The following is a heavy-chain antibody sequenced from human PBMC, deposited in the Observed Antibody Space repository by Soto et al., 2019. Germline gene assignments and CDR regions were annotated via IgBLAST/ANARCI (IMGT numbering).Heavy chain of an antibody. D-gene: IGHD3-3*01. CDR3: AKEPPQNIYDFWSGYYN. V-gene: IGHV3-30*18. Sequence: GGSLRLSCAASGFTFSSYGMHWVRQAPGKGLEWVAVISYDGSNKYYADSVKGRFTISRDNSKNTLYLQMNSLRAEDTAVYYCAKEPPQNIYDFWSGYYNWGQGTLVTVSS. CDR2: ISYDGSNK. CDR1: GFTFSSYG. J-gene: IGHJ4*02.